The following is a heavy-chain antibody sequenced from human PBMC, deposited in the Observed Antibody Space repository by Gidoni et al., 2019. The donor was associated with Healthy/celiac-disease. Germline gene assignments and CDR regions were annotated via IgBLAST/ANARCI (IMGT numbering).Heavy chain of an antibody. D-gene: IGHD1-7*01. J-gene: IGHJ4*02. V-gene: IGHV6-1*01. CDR2: TYYRSKWYN. CDR3: ARGGGGGTIPFDY. CDR1: GDGVSSNSPA. Sequence: QVQLQQSGPGLVKPSQTLSLTSAISGDGVSSNSPAWNWIRQSPSRGIEWMGRTYYRSKWYNDYAISVKSRITINLDTSKNQFSLQLNSVTPEDTAVYYCARGGGGGTIPFDYWGQGTLVTVSS.